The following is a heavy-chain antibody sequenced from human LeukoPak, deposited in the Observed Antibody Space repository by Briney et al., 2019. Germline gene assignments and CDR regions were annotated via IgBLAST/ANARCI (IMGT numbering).Heavy chain of an antibody. CDR3: ASGEDYGDTPFDY. CDR2: ISESGGTT. J-gene: IGHJ4*02. CDR1: GFTFSSYA. Sequence: GGSLRLSCAASGFTFSSYAMNWVRQAPGKGLEWVSSISESGGTTDYADSVKGRFTISRDNSKNTLYLQMNSLRAEDTAVYYCASGEDYGDTPFDYWGQGTLVTVSS. V-gene: IGHV3-23*01. D-gene: IGHD4-17*01.